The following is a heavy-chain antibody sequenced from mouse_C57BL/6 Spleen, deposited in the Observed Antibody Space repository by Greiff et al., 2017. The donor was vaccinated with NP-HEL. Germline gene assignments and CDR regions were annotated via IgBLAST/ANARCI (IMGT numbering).Heavy chain of an antibody. CDR1: GYAFSSYW. V-gene: IGHV1-80*01. J-gene: IGHJ3*01. Sequence: QVQLQQSGAELVKPGASVKISCKASGYAFSSYWMNWVKQRPGKGLEWIGQIYPGDGDTNYNGKFKGKATLTADKSSSTAYMQLSSLTSEDSAVYFCARSRTGGAWFAYWGQGTLVTVSA. CDR3: ARSRTGGAWFAY. D-gene: IGHD4-1*01. CDR2: IYPGDGDT.